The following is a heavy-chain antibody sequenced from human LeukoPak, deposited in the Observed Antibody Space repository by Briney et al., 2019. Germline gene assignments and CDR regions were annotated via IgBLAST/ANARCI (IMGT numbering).Heavy chain of an antibody. D-gene: IGHD3-22*01. J-gene: IGHJ4*02. V-gene: IGHV3-30-3*01. CDR3: ARDGSYDSSGLLSPRYYFDY. Sequence: GGSLRLSCAASGFTFSSYAMHWVRQAPGKGLEWVAVISYNGSNKYYADSVKGRFTISRDNSKNTLYLQMNSLRAEDTAVYYCARDGSYDSSGLLSPRYYFDYWGQGTLVTVSS. CDR1: GFTFSSYA. CDR2: ISYNGSNK.